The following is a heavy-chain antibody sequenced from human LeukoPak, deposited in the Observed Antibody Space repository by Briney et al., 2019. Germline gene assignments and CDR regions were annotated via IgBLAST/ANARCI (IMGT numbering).Heavy chain of an antibody. CDR3: AREQGSYSSSSYWFDP. CDR2: INAGNGNT. D-gene: IGHD6-6*01. Sequence: GASVKVSCKASGYTFTSYAMHWVRQAPGQRLEWMGWINAGNGNTKYSQKFQGRVTITRDTSASTAYMELSSLRPEDTAVYYCAREQGSYSSSSYWFDPWGQGTLVTVSS. CDR1: GYTFTSYA. J-gene: IGHJ5*02. V-gene: IGHV1-3*01.